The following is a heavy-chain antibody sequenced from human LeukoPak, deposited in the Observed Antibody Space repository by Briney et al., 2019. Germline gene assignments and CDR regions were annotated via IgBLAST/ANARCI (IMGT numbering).Heavy chain of an antibody. V-gene: IGHV1-18*01. J-gene: IGHJ4*02. CDR1: GYTFTSYG. CDR2: ISAYNGNT. CDR3: ARDSEVSFCSSTSCYIPYFDY. D-gene: IGHD2-2*02. Sequence: ASVKVSCKASGYTFTSYGIGWVRQAPGQGLEWMGWISAYNGNTNYAQKPQGRVTMTTDTSTSTAYMELRSLRSDDTAVYYCARDSEVSFCSSTSCYIPYFDYWGQGTLVTVSS.